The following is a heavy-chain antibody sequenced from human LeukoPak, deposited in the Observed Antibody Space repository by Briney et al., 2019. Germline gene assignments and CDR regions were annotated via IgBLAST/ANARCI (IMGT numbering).Heavy chain of an antibody. V-gene: IGHV3-66*01. J-gene: IGHJ4*02. CDR1: GFTVSSNY. CDR3: ARWDVAASFDY. Sequence: GGSLRLSCAASGFTVSSNYMNWVRQAPGKGLEWVSVLYSGGSTYYADSVKGRFTISRDNSKSTLYLQMNSLRAEDAAVYYCARWDVAASFDYWGQGTLVTVSS. D-gene: IGHD6-13*01. CDR2: LYSGGST.